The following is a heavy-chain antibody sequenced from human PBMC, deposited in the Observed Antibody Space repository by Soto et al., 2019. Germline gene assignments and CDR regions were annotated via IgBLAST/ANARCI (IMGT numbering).Heavy chain of an antibody. Sequence: HPGGSLRLSCAASGFTFSSYAMHWVRQAPGKGLEWVAVISYDGSNKYYADSVKGRFTISRDNSKNTLYLQMNSLRAEDTAVYYCARDTLYYYDSSGYYGLWGQGTLVTVSS. CDR2: ISYDGSNK. J-gene: IGHJ4*02. CDR1: GFTFSSYA. CDR3: ARDTLYYYDSSGYYGL. D-gene: IGHD3-22*01. V-gene: IGHV3-30-3*01.